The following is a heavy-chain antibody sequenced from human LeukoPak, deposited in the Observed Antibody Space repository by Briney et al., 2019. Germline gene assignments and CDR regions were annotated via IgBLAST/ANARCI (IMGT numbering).Heavy chain of an antibody. J-gene: IGHJ4*02. CDR3: ARGGLSTGLDY. Sequence: GGSLRLSCAASGFTFNNYWMHWVRQAPGRRLVWVSQINNDGRSTKYADSVKGRFTISRDNAKNTLYLQMYSLRAEDTAVYYCARGGLSTGLDYWGQGALVTVSS. D-gene: IGHD5/OR15-5a*01. V-gene: IGHV3-74*01. CDR2: INNDGRST. CDR1: GFTFNNYW.